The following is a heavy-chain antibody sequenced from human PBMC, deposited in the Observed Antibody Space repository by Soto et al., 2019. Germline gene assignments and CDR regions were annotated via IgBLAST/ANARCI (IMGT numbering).Heavy chain of an antibody. D-gene: IGHD5-12*01. CDR1: GDTFSNHA. CDR2: IIPIFGTG. V-gene: IGHV1-69*12. CDR3: AREGRGNGYNHSFDC. J-gene: IGHJ4*02. Sequence: QVQLVQSGAEVKKPGSSVKVSCKASGDTFSNHAISWVRQAPGQGLEWMGGIIPIFGTGNYAQNFQGRVTIPADESTSTIFMELTSLRSEDTAVYYCAREGRGNGYNHSFDCWGQGTLVTVSS.